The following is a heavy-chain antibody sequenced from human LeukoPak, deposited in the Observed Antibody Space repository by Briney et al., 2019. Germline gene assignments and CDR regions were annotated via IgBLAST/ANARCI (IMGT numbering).Heavy chain of an antibody. CDR1: GFTVSSNY. J-gene: IGHJ2*01. Sequence: PGVSLRLSCAASGFTVSSNYMSWIRQPPGKGLEWIGEINHSGSTNYNPSLKSRVTISLDTSKNQFSLKLSSVTAADTAVYYCARAGRHWYFDLWGRGTLVTVSS. CDR2: INHSGST. CDR3: ARAGRHWYFDL. V-gene: IGHV4-34*01.